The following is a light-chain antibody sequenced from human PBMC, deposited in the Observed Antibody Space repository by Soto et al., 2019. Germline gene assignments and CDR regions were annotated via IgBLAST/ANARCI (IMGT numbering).Light chain of an antibody. CDR2: EVN. J-gene: IGLJ1*01. V-gene: IGLV2-8*01. CDR1: SRDVGGYNY. Sequence: QSVLTQPPSESGSPGQSVSISCTGTSRDVGGYNYVSWYQQHPGKAPKLMIYEVNKRPSGVHDSFSGSKSGNTASMTVSGLQAEDEADYYCSSYAGSSNVFGTGTKVTVL. CDR3: SSYAGSSNV.